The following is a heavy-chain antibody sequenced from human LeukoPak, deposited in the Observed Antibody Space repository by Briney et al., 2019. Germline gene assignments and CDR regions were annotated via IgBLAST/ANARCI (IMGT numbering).Heavy chain of an antibody. Sequence: GASVKVSCKASGGTFSSYAISWVRQAPGQGLEWMGGIIPIFGTANYAQKSQGRVTITADESTSTAYMELSSLRSEDTAVYYCASTHLVYCSGGSCLVAAYYYYGMDVWGQGTTVTVSS. CDR3: ASTHLVYCSGGSCLVAAYYYYGMDV. CDR1: GGTFSSYA. J-gene: IGHJ6*02. CDR2: IIPIFGTA. V-gene: IGHV1-69*13. D-gene: IGHD2-15*01.